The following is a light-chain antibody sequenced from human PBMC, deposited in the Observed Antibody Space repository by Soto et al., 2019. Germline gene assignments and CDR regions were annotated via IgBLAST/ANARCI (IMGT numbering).Light chain of an antibody. V-gene: IGKV1-27*01. J-gene: IGKJ3*01. CDR1: QGISNY. CDR3: QKYSSAPFT. CDR2: AAS. Sequence: XXASVGDRVTITCRASQGISNYVAWYQQKPGTAPKVLISAASTLQSGIPSRFSGSGFGTDFTLNISSLQPEDVATYYCQKYSSAPFTFGPGTKVEIK.